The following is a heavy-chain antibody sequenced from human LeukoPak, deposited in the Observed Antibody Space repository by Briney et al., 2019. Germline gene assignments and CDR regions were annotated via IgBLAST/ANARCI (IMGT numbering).Heavy chain of an antibody. Sequence: NASETLSLTCAVYGGSFSGYYWTWIRQPPGKGLEWIGEINHSGSTNYNPSLKSRVTISVDTSKNQFSLKLSSVTAADTAVYYCALYTYYYDSSGYSGGLMTDYWGQGTLVTVSS. J-gene: IGHJ4*02. CDR3: ALYTYYYDSSGYSGGLMTDY. D-gene: IGHD3-22*01. V-gene: IGHV4-34*01. CDR2: INHSGST. CDR1: GGSFSGYY.